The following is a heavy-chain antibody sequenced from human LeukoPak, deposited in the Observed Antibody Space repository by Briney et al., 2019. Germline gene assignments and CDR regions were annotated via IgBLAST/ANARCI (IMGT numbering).Heavy chain of an antibody. Sequence: ASVKVSCKASGYSFTSHYMHWLRQAPGQGLEWMGMINPSGGTTNYAQKFQGRVTLTRDTSTSTVYMELSSLRSEDTAMYYCAREKEKPTKFWSGTNWFDPWGQGTLVTVSS. CDR3: AREKEKPTKFWSGTNWFDP. D-gene: IGHD3-3*01. J-gene: IGHJ5*02. CDR2: INPSGGTT. V-gene: IGHV1-46*01. CDR1: GYSFTSHY.